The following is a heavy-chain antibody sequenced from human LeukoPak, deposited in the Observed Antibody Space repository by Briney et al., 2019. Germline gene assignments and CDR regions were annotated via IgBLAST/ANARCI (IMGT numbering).Heavy chain of an antibody. J-gene: IGHJ4*02. CDR3: AREGDYGDYFDY. Sequence: GGSLRLSCAASGFTFSSYWMHWVRQAPGKGLVWVSRITNDGSSTSHADSVKGRFTISRDNAKNTLYLQMNSLRAEDTAVYYCAREGDYGDYFDYWGQGALVTVSS. CDR1: GFTFSSYW. CDR2: ITNDGSST. V-gene: IGHV3-74*01. D-gene: IGHD4-17*01.